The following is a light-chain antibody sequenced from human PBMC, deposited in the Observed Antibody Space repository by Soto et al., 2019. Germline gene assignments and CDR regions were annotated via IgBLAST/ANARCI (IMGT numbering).Light chain of an antibody. J-gene: IGKJ1*01. Sequence: QRTSVPSTRPGSVEKRVTITCLSSQTISSWLAWYQQKPGKAPKLLIYKASTLKSGVPSRFSGSGSGTEFTLTITSLQPDDFATYYCQQYNSYSQTFGQGTKVDIK. CDR1: QTISSW. CDR3: QQYNSYSQT. CDR2: KAS. V-gene: IGKV1-5*03.